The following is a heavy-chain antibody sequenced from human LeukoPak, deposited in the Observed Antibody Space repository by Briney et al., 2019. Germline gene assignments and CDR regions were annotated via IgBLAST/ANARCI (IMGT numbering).Heavy chain of an antibody. V-gene: IGHV3-23*01. Sequence: AGGSLRLSCAASGFTFSSYAMSWVRQAPGKGLEWVSAISGSGGSTFYADSVKARFTVSRDNSNNTLFLDMNSLRDDDTAVYYCAQDGYGSGTYYPSAFHIWGQGTKVTVSS. CDR2: ISGSGGST. J-gene: IGHJ3*02. CDR3: AQDGYGSGTYYPSAFHI. D-gene: IGHD3-10*01. CDR1: GFTFSSYA.